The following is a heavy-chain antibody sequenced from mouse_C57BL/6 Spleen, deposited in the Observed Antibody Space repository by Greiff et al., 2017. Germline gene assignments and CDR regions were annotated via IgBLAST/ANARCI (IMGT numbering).Heavy chain of an antibody. CDR3: ARDYYGMDY. J-gene: IGHJ4*01. CDR2: ISDGGSYT. V-gene: IGHV5-4*01. CDR1: GFTFSSYA. Sequence: DVQLVESGGGLVKPGGSLKLSCAASGFTFSSYAMSWVRQTPEKRLEWVATISDGGSYTYYPDNVKGRFTISRDNAKNNLYLQMSHLKSEDTAMYYCARDYYGMDYWGQGTSVTVSS.